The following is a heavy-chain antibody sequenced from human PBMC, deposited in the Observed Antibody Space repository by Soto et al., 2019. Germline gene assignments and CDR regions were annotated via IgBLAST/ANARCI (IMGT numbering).Heavy chain of an antibody. V-gene: IGHV4-61*08. J-gene: IGHJ6*02. CDR3: ARDIMGTNYYYYGMDV. CDR1: GGSISSGGYS. Sequence: SETLSLTCAVSGGSISSGGYSWSWIRQPPGKGLEWTGYIYYSGSTNYNPSLKSRVTISVDTSKNQFSLKLSSVTAADTAVYYCARDIMGTNYYYYGMDVWGQGTTVTVSS. D-gene: IGHD2-8*01. CDR2: IYYSGST.